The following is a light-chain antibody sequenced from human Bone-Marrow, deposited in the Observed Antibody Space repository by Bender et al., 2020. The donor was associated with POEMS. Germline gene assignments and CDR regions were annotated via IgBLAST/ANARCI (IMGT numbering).Light chain of an antibody. CDR3: AAWEDSLNGWV. CDR2: SNN. CDR1: SSNIGTNS. J-gene: IGLJ3*02. Sequence: QSVLTQPPSASGTPGQRVSISCSGGSSNIGTNSVNWFQQLPGTAPKLLMFSNNQRPSGVPDRFSGSKSGTSASLAISRLQSDDEADYYCAAWEDSLNGWVFGGGTKLTVL. V-gene: IGLV1-44*01.